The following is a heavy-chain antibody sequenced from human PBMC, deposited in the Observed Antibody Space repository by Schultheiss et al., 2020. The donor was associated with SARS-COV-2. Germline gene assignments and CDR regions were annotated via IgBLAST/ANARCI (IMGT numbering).Heavy chain of an antibody. J-gene: IGHJ4*02. D-gene: IGHD6-13*01. CDR3: ARDGYSSSGLDY. V-gene: IGHV5-51*01. Sequence: GESLKISCKASGYSFTTYWISWVRQMPGKGLEWMGIIYPADSDVRYSPSFQGQVTISADKSISTAYLQWSSLKASDTAMYYCARDGYSSSGLDYWGQGTLVTVSS. CDR1: GYSFTTYW. CDR2: IYPADSDV.